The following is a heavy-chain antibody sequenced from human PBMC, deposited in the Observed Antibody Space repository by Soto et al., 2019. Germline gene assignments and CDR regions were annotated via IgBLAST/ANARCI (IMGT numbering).Heavy chain of an antibody. D-gene: IGHD5-18*01. CDR3: ARGDTPMITGMDSFDI. Sequence: EVQLVESGGGLVQPGGSLRLSCAASGFTFSRYWMNWVRQAPGKGLEWVANIKQDGTEKNYVDSVKGRFTISRDNARNSLYLQIDSLRAEDTAVYFCARGDTPMITGMDSFDIWGQGTMVTFSS. CDR2: IKQDGTEK. CDR1: GFTFSRYW. V-gene: IGHV3-7*01. J-gene: IGHJ3*02.